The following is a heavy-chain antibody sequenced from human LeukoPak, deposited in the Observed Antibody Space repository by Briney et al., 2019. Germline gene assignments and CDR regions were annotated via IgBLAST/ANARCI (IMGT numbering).Heavy chain of an antibody. CDR3: ARDLRES. J-gene: IGHJ5*02. D-gene: IGHD3-10*01. CDR1: GFTFSNYA. Sequence: GGSLRLPCAGSGFTFSNYAFHWVRQAPGKGLEWVAVISYDGSDRYYSDSVRGRFTISRDNSKNTLYLQMNSLRAEDTAMYYCARDLRESWGQGTLVTVSS. V-gene: IGHV3-30-3*01. CDR2: ISYDGSDR.